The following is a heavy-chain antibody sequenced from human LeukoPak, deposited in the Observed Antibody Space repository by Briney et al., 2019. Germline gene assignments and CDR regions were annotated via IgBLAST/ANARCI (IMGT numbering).Heavy chain of an antibody. D-gene: IGHD6-19*01. CDR3: ARHPSGYSSGWYLY. V-gene: IGHV5-51*01. J-gene: IGHJ4*02. CDR1: GYSFTSYW. CDR2: IYPGDSDT. Sequence: GGSLKISCQGSGYSFTSYWIGWVRQVPGKGLEWMGIIYPGDSDTRYSPSFQGQVTISADKSISTAYLQWSSLKASDTAMYYCARHPSGYSSGWYLYWGQGTLVTVSS.